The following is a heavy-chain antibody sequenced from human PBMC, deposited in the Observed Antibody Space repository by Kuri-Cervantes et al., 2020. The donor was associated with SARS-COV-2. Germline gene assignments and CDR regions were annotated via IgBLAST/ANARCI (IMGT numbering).Heavy chain of an antibody. Sequence: SETLSLTCAVYGGSFSGYYWSWIRQPPGKGLEWIGEINHSGSTNYNPSLKSRVTISVDTSKNQFSLKLSSVTAADTAVYYCARVVLSRLTTVTNYYYYYYYMDVWCKGTTVTVSS. D-gene: IGHD4-17*01. V-gene: IGHV4-34*01. J-gene: IGHJ6*03. CDR1: GGSFSGYY. CDR3: ARVVLSRLTTVTNYYYYYYYMDV. CDR2: INHSGST.